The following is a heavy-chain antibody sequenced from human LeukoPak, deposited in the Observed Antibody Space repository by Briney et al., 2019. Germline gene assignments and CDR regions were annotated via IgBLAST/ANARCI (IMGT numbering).Heavy chain of an antibody. CDR3: ATGSGSSWFDY. Sequence: SETLSLTCIVSGGSISSYYWSWIRQPAGKGLEWIGLAHSSGSTNHNPYLKSRVTMSVDTSKNQFSLKLSTVTAADTAVYYCATGSGSSWFDYWGQGTLVTVSS. V-gene: IGHV4-4*07. CDR1: GGSISSYY. CDR2: AHSSGST. J-gene: IGHJ4*02. D-gene: IGHD6-13*01.